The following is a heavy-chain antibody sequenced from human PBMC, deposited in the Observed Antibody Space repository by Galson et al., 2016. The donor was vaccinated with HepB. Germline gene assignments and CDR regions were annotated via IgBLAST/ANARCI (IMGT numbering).Heavy chain of an antibody. CDR3: ARGGTRGFLDWYFDL. D-gene: IGHD1-1*01. CDR1: GFTFGDYY. Sequence: SLRLSCAASGFTFGDYYMAWIRQAPGKGLEWVSHMSPTSAYSRYTDSVKGRFSISRDNANGSLYLQMNSLRADDTAFYFCARGGTRGFLDWYFDLWGRGTLVTVSS. V-gene: IGHV3-11*06. CDR2: MSPTSAYS. J-gene: IGHJ2*01.